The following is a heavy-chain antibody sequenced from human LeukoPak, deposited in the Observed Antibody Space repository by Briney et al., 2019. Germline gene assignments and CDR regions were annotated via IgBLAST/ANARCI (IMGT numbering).Heavy chain of an antibody. Sequence: ASVTVSCKASGYSFTGYYMHWVRQAPGQGLEWMGWINPDSGGTNYAQKFQGRVTMTRDTSISTAYMALSRLRSDDTAVFYCARTCSSTSCSIDYWGQGTLVTVSS. V-gene: IGHV1-2*02. D-gene: IGHD2-2*01. CDR1: GYSFTGYY. J-gene: IGHJ4*02. CDR3: ARTCSSTSCSIDY. CDR2: INPDSGGT.